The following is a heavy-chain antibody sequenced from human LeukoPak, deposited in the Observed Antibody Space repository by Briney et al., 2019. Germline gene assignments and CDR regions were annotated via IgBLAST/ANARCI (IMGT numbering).Heavy chain of an antibody. CDR2: IKQDGSEK. CDR3: AGPPQAGPFDY. CDR1: GGSFSGYY. J-gene: IGHJ4*02. V-gene: IGHV3-7*01. Sequence: PSETLSLTCAVYGGSFSGYYWSWIRQPPGKGLEWVANIKQDGSEKYYADSVKGRFTISRDNAKNSLYLQMDSLRAEDTGVYYCAGPPQAGPFDYWGQGTLVTVSS. D-gene: IGHD6-19*01.